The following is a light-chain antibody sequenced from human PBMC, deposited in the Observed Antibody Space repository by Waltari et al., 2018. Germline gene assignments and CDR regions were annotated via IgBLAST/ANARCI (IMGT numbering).Light chain of an antibody. V-gene: IGKV4-1*01. Sequence: DIVMTQSPDSLAVSLGERATIFCKSSQSVLDISKIRNYLAWFQQRPGQPPQLLLYWASAGDAGVPDRVGGSGSGTDFTLTISSLQAEDAAFYYCQQYYIPPWTFGQGTKVEI. CDR3: QQYYIPPWT. CDR2: WAS. J-gene: IGKJ1*01. CDR1: QSVLDISKIRNY.